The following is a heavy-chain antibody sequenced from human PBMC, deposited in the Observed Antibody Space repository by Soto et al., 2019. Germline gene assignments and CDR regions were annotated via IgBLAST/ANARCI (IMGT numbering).Heavy chain of an antibody. CDR2: ISTFNGKT. CDR3: ARLLTEGATFREDAFDL. V-gene: IGHV1-18*01. Sequence: VQLVQSGGDVKTPGASVKVSCTTFRYTFTSHGIAWVRQAPGQVLEWMGWISTFNGKTDYAQKFHGRVTMTADTLTSTVHMELRSLRSDDTAVYYCARLLTEGATFREDAFDLWGQGTKVTVSS. CDR1: RYTFTSHG. J-gene: IGHJ3*01. D-gene: IGHD1-26*01.